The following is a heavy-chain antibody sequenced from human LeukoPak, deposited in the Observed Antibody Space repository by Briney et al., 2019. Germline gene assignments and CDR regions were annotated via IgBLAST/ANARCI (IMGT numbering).Heavy chain of an antibody. J-gene: IGHJ4*02. V-gene: IGHV1-18*01. CDR2: ISAYNGNT. CDR1: GYTFTSYC. Sequence: ASVNVSCSSCGYTFTSYCIICVRQAPGQGREWMVGISAYNGNTNYAQKLQGRVTMTTDTSRSTAYMELRSLRSDDTAVYYCARGHPVVVAAIDYWGQGTLVTVSS. D-gene: IGHD2-15*01. CDR3: ARGHPVVVAAIDY.